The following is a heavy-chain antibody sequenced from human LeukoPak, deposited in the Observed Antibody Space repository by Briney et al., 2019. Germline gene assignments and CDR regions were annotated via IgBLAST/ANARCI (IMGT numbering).Heavy chain of an antibody. CDR3: ARGTTQLLWFGSTLYYFDY. V-gene: IGHV1-18*01. CDR2: ISAHNGNT. Sequence: PSVNLSCKASGYTLPSYGIRWVRQAPGQGREWMGSISAHNGNTNYAHNLEGRVTMTTDTSTSTATMELTSLRSDDTAVYFCARGTTQLLWFGSTLYYFDYWGQGNLVTVSS. D-gene: IGHD3-10*01. J-gene: IGHJ4*02. CDR1: GYTLPSYG.